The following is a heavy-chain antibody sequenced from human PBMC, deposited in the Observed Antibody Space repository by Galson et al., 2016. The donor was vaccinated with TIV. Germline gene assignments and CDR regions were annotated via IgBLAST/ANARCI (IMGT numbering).Heavy chain of an antibody. Sequence: SVKVSCKASGGSLANYAFNWVRQAPGQGLEWMGGILPISQTSNYAQNFLGRVTFTADASSTRVYMELSSLTSDDTAVYYCARDVPCGGACYYFDYWGQGTLVTVSA. CDR2: ILPISQTS. V-gene: IGHV1-69*13. CDR3: ARDVPCGGACYYFDY. CDR1: GGSLANYA. J-gene: IGHJ4*02. D-gene: IGHD3-10*01.